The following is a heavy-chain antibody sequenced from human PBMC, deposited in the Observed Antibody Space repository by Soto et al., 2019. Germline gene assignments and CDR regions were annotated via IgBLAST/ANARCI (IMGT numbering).Heavy chain of an antibody. CDR1: GFTFSSYA. J-gene: IGHJ4*02. V-gene: IGHV3-30-3*01. CDR2: ISYDGSNK. D-gene: IGHD3-22*01. CDR3: ARSPQGWYYYDSSGYHPFDY. Sequence: GGSLRLSCAASGFTFSSYAMHWVRQAPGKGLEWVAVISYDGSNKYYADSVKGRFTISRDNSKNTLYLQMNSLRAEDTAVYYWARSPQGWYYYDSSGYHPFDYWGQGTLVTVSS.